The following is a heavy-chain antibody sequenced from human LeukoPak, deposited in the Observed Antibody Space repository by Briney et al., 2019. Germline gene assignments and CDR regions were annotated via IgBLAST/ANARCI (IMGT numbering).Heavy chain of an antibody. CDR1: GGSFSGYY. D-gene: IGHD3-10*01. CDR3: ARGHDYYGSGRQSWFDP. V-gene: IGHV4-59*01. CDR2: IHKSDIT. J-gene: IGHJ5*02. Sequence: SETLSLTCAVYGGSFSGYYWTWIRQPPGKGLQWIGYIHKSDITNYSPSLKSRVTISVDTSKNQFSLQLTSVTASDTAVYYCARGHDYYGSGRQSWFDPWGQGTLVTVSS.